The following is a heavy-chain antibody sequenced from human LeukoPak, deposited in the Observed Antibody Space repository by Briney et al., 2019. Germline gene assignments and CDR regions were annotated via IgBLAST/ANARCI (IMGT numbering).Heavy chain of an antibody. J-gene: IGHJ5*02. CDR2: ISAYNGNT. CDR3: ANRPSSSWYNWFDP. CDR1: GYTFTSYG. D-gene: IGHD6-13*01. V-gene: IGHV1-18*04. Sequence: ASVKVSCKASGYTFTSYGISWVRQAPGQGLEWMGWISAYNGNTNYAQKLQGRVTMTTDTSTSTAYMELRSLRSDDTAVYYCANRPSSSWYNWFDPWGQGTLVTVSS.